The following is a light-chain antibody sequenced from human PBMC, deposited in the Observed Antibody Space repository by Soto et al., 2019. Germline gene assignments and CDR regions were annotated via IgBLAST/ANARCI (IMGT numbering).Light chain of an antibody. J-gene: IGLJ2*01. CDR3: CSYAGSSIVV. Sequence: QSALTQPASVSGSPGQSITISCTGTSSDVGSYNLVSWYQQHPGKAPKLMIYGVSKRPSGVSNRFSGSKSGNTASLTISGLQAEDEADYYCCSYAGSSIVVFGGGTKLTVL. CDR1: SSDVGSYNL. CDR2: GVS. V-gene: IGLV2-23*02.